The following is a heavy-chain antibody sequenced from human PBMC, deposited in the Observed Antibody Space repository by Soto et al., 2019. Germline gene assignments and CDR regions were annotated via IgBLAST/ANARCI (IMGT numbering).Heavy chain of an antibody. CDR2: ISGSGDGT. CDR3: AGPGYSSQDY. Sequence: HPGESRRLSCAASGFTFRSFALSWVRQAPGKGLEWVSAISGSGDGTDYADSVKGRVTISRDNFKNTLYLQMNSLRAEDTAVYYCAGPGYSSQDYWGQGTLVTVSS. D-gene: IGHD5-18*01. CDR1: GFTFRSFA. J-gene: IGHJ4*02. V-gene: IGHV3-23*01.